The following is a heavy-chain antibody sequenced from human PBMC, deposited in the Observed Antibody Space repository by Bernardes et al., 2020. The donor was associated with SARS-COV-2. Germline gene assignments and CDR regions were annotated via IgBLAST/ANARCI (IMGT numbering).Heavy chain of an antibody. J-gene: IGHJ3*02. D-gene: IGHD3-9*01. CDR2: INPNSGGT. V-gene: IGHV1-2*06. CDR3: ARDHTLRYFDWSPSFDI. CDR1: GYTFTGYY. Sequence: ASVKVSCKASGYTFTGYYMHWVRQAPGQGLEWMGRINPNSGGTNYAQKFQGRVTMTRDTSISTAYMELSRLRSDDTAVYYCARDHTLRYFDWSPSFDIWGQGTMVTVSS.